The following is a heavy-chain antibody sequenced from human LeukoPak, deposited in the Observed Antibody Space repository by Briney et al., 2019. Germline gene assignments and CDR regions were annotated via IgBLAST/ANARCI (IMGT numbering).Heavy chain of an antibody. CDR1: GYIFISYY. D-gene: IGHD3-3*01. Sequence: ASVKVSCKASGYIFISYYMHWVRQAPGQRLEWMGWINTDTGKPTYAQGFTRRFVFSLDTSVGTAYLQISSLQAEDTAVYYCARGKYYDSWSGHRYYYMDVWGKGTTVTVSS. CDR3: ARGKYYDSWSGHRYYYMDV. J-gene: IGHJ6*03. V-gene: IGHV7-4-1*02. CDR2: INTDTGKP.